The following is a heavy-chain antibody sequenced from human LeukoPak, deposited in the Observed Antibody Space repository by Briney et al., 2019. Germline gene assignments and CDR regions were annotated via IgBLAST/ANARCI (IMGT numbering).Heavy chain of an antibody. J-gene: IGHJ4*02. V-gene: IGHV1-8*01. CDR2: MNPNSGNT. CDR1: GYTFTRHD. Sequence: ASVKVSCKTSGYTFTRHDINWVRQATGQGLEWMGWMNPNSGNTGYAQKFQGRVTMTRNTSMSTAYLELSSLSSDDTAVYYCASYSAYSVWGQGTLVTVSS. D-gene: IGHD5-12*01. CDR3: ASYSAYSV.